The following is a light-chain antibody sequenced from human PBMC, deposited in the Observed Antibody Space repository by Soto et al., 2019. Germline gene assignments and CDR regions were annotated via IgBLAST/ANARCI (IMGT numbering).Light chain of an antibody. J-gene: IGKJ3*01. V-gene: IGKV3-20*01. CDR2: GAS. CDR3: QQYNNWPASFT. Sequence: EIVLTQSPGTLSLSPGERATLSCRASQSVSSSYLAWYQQKPGQAPRLLIYGASSRATGIPDRFSGSGSGTDFTLTISSLQSEDFAVYYCQQYNNWPASFTFGPGTKVDI. CDR1: QSVSSSY.